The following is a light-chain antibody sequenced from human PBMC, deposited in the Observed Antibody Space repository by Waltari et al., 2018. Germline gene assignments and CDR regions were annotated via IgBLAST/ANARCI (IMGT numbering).Light chain of an antibody. V-gene: IGKV3-20*01. J-gene: IGKJ3*01. CDR3: QHYGSSLFT. CDR2: SAS. CDR1: QSVSSNY. Sequence: EVVLTQSPGTLSLSPGERATLSCRASQSVSSNYLAWYQQKPGQAPRLLIYSASNKATGIPDRVSGSGSGTDFTLTISRLEPEDSAVYYCQHYGSSLFTFGPGTKVEIK.